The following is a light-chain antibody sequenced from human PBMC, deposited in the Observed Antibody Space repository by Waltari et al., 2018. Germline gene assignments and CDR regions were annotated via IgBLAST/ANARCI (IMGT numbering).Light chain of an antibody. J-gene: IGKJ4*01. CDR2: AAS. CDR3: QQYNNWPPLT. Sequence: ETVMTQSPATLSVSQGETATLSCRASQNVDSSLAWYQQRPGQPTRLLLSAASTRASGVPARFSGGGSGTEFTLTISSLQSEDSAVYYCQQYNNWPPLTFGGGTKVELK. V-gene: IGKV3-15*01. CDR1: QNVDSS.